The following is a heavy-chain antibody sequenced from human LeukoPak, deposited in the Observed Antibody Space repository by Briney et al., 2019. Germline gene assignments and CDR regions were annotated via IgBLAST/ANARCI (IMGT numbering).Heavy chain of an antibody. V-gene: IGHV4-30-4*02. CDR2: IYYSGST. CDR1: GGSISSGDYY. CDR3: AREASRTSAFDI. J-gene: IGHJ3*02. Sequence: PSETLSLTCTVSGGSISSGDYYWSWIRQPPGKGLEWIGYIYYSGSTYYNPSLKSRVTISVDTSKNQFSLKLSSVTAADTAVYYCAREASRTSAFDIWGQGTMVTVSS. D-gene: IGHD1/OR15-1a*01.